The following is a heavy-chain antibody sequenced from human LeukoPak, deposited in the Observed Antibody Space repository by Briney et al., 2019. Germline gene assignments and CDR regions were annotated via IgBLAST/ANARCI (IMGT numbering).Heavy chain of an antibody. CDR1: GFTFGRNA. CDR3: AKDEGQIGELFLMYYFDH. CDR2: IRNDGTNE. Sequence: PGGSLRLSCAASGFTFGRNAMHWVRQAPGKGLEWVALIRNDGTNEYYADSVRGRFTISRDNAKNMVYLQKNSLRPEDTAVYYCAKDEGQIGELFLMYYFDHWGQGTLVTVSS. J-gene: IGHJ4*02. V-gene: IGHV3-30*02. D-gene: IGHD3-10*01.